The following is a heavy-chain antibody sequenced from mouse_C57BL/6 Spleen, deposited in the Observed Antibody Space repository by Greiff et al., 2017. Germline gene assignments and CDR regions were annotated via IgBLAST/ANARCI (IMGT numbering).Heavy chain of an antibody. D-gene: IGHD4-1*01. Sequence: QVQLKQPGAELVKPGASVKMSCKASGYTFTSSWITWVKQGPGQGLEWIGDLYPGSGSTNYNEKFKSKATLTVDTSSSTAYMQLSSLTSEDSAVYDCAGLDWDDWFAYWGQGTLGTVSA. CDR1: GYTFTSSW. CDR2: LYPGSGST. V-gene: IGHV1-55*01. J-gene: IGHJ3*01. CDR3: AGLDWDDWFAY.